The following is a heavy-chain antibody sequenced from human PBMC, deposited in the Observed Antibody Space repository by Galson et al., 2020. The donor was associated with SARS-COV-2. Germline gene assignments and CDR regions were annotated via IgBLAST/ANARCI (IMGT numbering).Heavy chain of an antibody. CDR2: FDPEDGET. CDR3: ATSTPITMVRGVIGGWFDP. D-gene: IGHD3-10*01. V-gene: IGHV1-24*01. Sequence: ASVKVSCKVSGYTLTELSMHWVRQAPGKGLEWMGGFDPEDGETIYAQKFQGRVTMTEDTSTDTAYMELSSLRSEDTAVYYCATSTPITMVRGVIGGWFDPWGQGTLVTVSS. CDR1: GYTLTELS. J-gene: IGHJ5*02.